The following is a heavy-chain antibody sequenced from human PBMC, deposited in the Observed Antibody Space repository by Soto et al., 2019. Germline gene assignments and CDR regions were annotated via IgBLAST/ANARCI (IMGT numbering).Heavy chain of an antibody. D-gene: IGHD1-20*01. CDR3: ARDNWNGAYYGLDV. CDR1: HFAFNIDA. V-gene: IGHV3-23*01. J-gene: IGHJ6*02. Sequence: EAQLLESGGGWVQPGESLTLSCVASHFAFNIDAMTWVRQAPGKGLEWVSSMSGSGSSIYYADSVKGRFTITRDKSKKTLDLEMNSLRAEETAVHWCARDNWNGAYYGLDVWGQGTTVTVS. CDR2: MSGSGSSI.